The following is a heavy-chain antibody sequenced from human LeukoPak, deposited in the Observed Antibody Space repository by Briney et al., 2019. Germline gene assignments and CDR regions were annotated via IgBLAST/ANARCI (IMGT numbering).Heavy chain of an antibody. CDR2: ISSSGSTI. CDR1: GFTFNYA. Sequence: GGSLRLSCAASGFTFNYAMSWVRQAPGKGLEWVSYISSSGSTIYYADSVKGRFTISRDNAKNSLYLQMNSLRAEDTAVYYCARGEIYYYDSSGYYGHWGQGTMVTVSS. V-gene: IGHV3-48*03. CDR3: ARGEIYYYDSSGYYGH. D-gene: IGHD3-22*01. J-gene: IGHJ3*01.